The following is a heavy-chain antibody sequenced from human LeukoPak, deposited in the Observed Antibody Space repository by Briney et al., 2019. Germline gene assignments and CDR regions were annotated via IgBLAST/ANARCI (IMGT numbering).Heavy chain of an antibody. V-gene: IGHV3-23*01. J-gene: IGHJ3*02. CDR3: AKGRYIVVVTAAVAFDI. CDR1: GFTFSSYA. Sequence: GGSLRLSCAASGFTFSSYAMSWVRQAPGKGLEWVPVISVSGGSTYYADSVKGRFTISRDNSKNTLYLQMNSLRAEDTAVYYCAKGRYIVVVTAAVAFDIWGQGTMVTVSS. CDR2: ISVSGGST. D-gene: IGHD2-21*02.